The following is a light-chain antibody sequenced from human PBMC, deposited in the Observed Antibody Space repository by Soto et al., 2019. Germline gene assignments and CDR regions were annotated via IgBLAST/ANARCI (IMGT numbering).Light chain of an antibody. V-gene: IGKV3-15*01. CDR3: QQYNNWPHT. J-gene: IGKJ1*01. CDR1: QSVSSN. CDR2: GAS. Sequence: EIVMTQSPATLSVSPGERATLSCRASQSVSSNLAWYQQKPGQAPRLLIYGASTRATGIPARFSGSGSGTDFTLTISSLQYEDFAEYHCQQYNNWPHTFGQGTKVDIK.